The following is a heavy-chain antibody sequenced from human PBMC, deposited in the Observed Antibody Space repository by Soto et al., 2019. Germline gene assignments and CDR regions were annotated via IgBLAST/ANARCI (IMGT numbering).Heavy chain of an antibody. Sequence: GASVKVSCKASGYTFTSYGISWVRQAPGQGLEWMGWISAYNGNTNYAQKLQGRVTMTTDTSTSTAYMELRSLRSDDTAVYYRARDLTIFGVVPLDYWGQGTLVTVSS. J-gene: IGHJ4*02. V-gene: IGHV1-18*01. CDR2: ISAYNGNT. CDR1: GYTFTSYG. CDR3: ARDLTIFGVVPLDY. D-gene: IGHD3-3*01.